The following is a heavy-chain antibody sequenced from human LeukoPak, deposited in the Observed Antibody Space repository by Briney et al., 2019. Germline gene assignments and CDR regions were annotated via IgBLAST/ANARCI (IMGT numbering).Heavy chain of an antibody. J-gene: IGHJ4*02. Sequence: SETLSLTCTVSGGSISSGSYYWSWIRQPAGKGLEWIGRIYTSGSTNYNPSLKSRVTISVDTSKNQFSLKLSSVTAADTAVYYCARHQVYGSGSLYYFDYWGQGTLVTVSS. CDR3: ARHQVYGSGSLYYFDY. V-gene: IGHV4-61*02. D-gene: IGHD3-10*01. CDR1: GGSISSGSYY. CDR2: IYTSGST.